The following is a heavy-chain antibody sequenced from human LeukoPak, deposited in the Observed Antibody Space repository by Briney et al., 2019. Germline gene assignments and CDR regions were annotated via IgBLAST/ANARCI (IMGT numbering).Heavy chain of an antibody. CDR3: ARFDSSGYSED. CDR1: GFTFSSYA. CDR2: IYSGGST. D-gene: IGHD3-22*01. J-gene: IGHJ4*02. V-gene: IGHV3-53*01. Sequence: PGGSLRLSCAASGFTFSSYAMSWVRQAPGKGLEWVSVIYSGGSTYYADSVKGRFTISRDNSKNTVYLQMSSLRAEDTAVYYCARFDSSGYSEDWGQGTLVTVSS.